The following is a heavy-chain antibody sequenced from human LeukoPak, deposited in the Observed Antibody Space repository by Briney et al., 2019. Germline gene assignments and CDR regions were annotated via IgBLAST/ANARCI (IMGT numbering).Heavy chain of an antibody. V-gene: IGHV3-48*01. D-gene: IGHD3-3*01. CDR2: ISSSSSTI. CDR3: ARDLGVTIFGVVIEPDYYYYGMDV. CDR1: GFTFSSYS. Sequence: GGSLRLSCAASGFTFSSYSMNWVRQAPGKGLEWVSYISSSSSTIYYADSVKGRFTISRDNAKNSLYLQMNSLRAEDTAVYYCARDLGVTIFGVVIEPDYYYYGMDVWGQGTTVTVSS. J-gene: IGHJ6*02.